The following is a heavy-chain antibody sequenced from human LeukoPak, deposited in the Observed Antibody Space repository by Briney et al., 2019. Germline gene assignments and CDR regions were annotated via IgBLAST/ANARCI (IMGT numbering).Heavy chain of an antibody. J-gene: IGHJ5*02. D-gene: IGHD6-19*01. CDR1: GGSINSYY. V-gene: IGHV4-59*08. CDR3: ARHDSPQWLWAGWFDP. CDR2: IYYTGST. Sequence: SETLSLTCTVSGGSINSYYWSWIRQPPGKGLEWIAYIYYTGSTNYNPSLKSRVTISLDMSKNQFSLKVTSVTAADTAVYYCARHDSPQWLWAGWFDPWGQGTLVTVSS.